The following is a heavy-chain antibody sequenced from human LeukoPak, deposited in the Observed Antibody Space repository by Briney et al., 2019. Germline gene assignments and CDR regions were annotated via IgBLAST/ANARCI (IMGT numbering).Heavy chain of an antibody. CDR2: IKQDGSEK. CDR1: GFTFSSYW. J-gene: IGHJ4*02. V-gene: IGHV3-7*01. Sequence: GGSLRLSCAASGFTFSSYWMSWVRQAPGKGLEWAANIKQDGSEKYYVDSVKGRFTISRDNAKNSLYLRMNSLRAEDTAVYYCARDPEGDDILTSDYWGQGTLVTVSS. CDR3: ARDPEGDDILTSDY. D-gene: IGHD3-9*01.